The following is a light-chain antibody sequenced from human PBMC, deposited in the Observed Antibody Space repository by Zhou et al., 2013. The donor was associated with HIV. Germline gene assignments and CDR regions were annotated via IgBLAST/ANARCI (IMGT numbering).Light chain of an antibody. Sequence: DIQMTQSPSSLSASVGDRVTITCRASQGITNYLAWFQQKPGKAPRSLIYDASRLQSGSHQSSAAVDLGQISLSPSTACSLKILQLITCQQLNSYPITFGQGYHDWRLN. J-gene: IGKJ5*01. CDR2: DAS. V-gene: IGKV1-16*02. CDR1: QGITNY. CDR3: QQLNSYPIT.